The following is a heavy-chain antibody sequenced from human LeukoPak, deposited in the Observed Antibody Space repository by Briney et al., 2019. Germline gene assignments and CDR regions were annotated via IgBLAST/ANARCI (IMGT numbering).Heavy chain of an antibody. V-gene: IGHV3-23*01. J-gene: IGHJ4*02. Sequence: PGGSLRLSRAASGFTFSSYAMSWVRQAPGKGLEWVSAISGSGGSTYYADSVKGRFTISRDNSKNTLSLQMNSLRAEDTAVYYCAKDRGSGSAIDYWGQGTLVTVSS. CDR1: GFTFSSYA. D-gene: IGHD3-10*01. CDR3: AKDRGSGSAIDY. CDR2: ISGSGGST.